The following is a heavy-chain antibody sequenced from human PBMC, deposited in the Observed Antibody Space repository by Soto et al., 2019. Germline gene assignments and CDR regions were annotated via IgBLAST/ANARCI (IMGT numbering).Heavy chain of an antibody. CDR1: GGSISSGGYY. Sequence: QVQLQESGPGLVKPSQTLSLTCTVSGGSISSGGYYWSWIRQHPGKGLEWIGYIYYSGSTYYNPSLKSRVTISVDTSKNQFSLKLSSVTAADTDVYHCARGELVPAAIRASWFDPWGQGTLVTVSS. CDR2: IYYSGST. V-gene: IGHV4-31*03. D-gene: IGHD2-2*02. J-gene: IGHJ5*02. CDR3: ARGELVPAAIRASWFDP.